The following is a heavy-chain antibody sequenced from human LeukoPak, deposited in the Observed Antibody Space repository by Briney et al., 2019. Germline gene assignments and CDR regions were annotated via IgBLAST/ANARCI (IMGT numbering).Heavy chain of an antibody. Sequence: PSETLSLTCTVSGGSISSSNYYWGWIRQPPGKGLEWIGSIYYSGGTYYNPSLKSRVTISVDTSKNQFSLNLPSVTAADTAVYYCARQVIVGAHFDFWGQGSLVTVSS. CDR1: GGSISSSNYY. CDR3: ARQVIVGAHFDF. CDR2: IYYSGGT. J-gene: IGHJ4*02. V-gene: IGHV4-39*01. D-gene: IGHD1-26*01.